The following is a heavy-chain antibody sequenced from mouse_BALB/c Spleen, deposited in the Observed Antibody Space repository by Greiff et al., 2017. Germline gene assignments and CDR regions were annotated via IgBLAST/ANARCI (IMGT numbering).Heavy chain of an antibody. V-gene: IGHV5-9-3*01. CDR2: ISSGGSYT. D-gene: IGHD2-1*01. J-gene: IGHJ4*01. CDR1: GFTFSSYA. Sequence: DVHLVESGGGLVKPGGSLKLSCAASGFTFSSYAMSWVRQTPEKRLEWVATISSGGSYTYYPDSVKGRFTISRDNAKNTLYLQMSSLRSEDTAMYYCARHGNYYYYAMDYWGQGTSVTVSS. CDR3: ARHGNYYYYAMDY.